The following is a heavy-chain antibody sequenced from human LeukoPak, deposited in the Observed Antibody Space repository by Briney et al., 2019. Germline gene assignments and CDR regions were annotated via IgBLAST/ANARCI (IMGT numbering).Heavy chain of an antibody. D-gene: IGHD2-15*01. Sequence: SVKVSCKASGGTFSSYAISWVRQAPGQGLEWMGGIIPIFGTANYAQKFQGRVTTTTDESTSTAYMELSSLRSEDTAVHYCASLAYSPFKTPRDYWGQGSLLTVSS. CDR1: GGTFSSYA. V-gene: IGHV1-69*05. J-gene: IGHJ4*02. CDR3: ASLAYSPFKTPRDY. CDR2: IIPIFGTA.